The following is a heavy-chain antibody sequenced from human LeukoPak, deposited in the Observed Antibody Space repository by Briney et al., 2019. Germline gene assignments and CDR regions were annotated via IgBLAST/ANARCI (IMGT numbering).Heavy chain of an antibody. D-gene: IGHD3-3*01. CDR3: ARNVLRFLEWLFDY. J-gene: IGHJ4*02. Sequence: GGSLRLSCAASGFTFSSYGMHWVRQAPGKGLEWVAVISYDGSNKYYADSVKGRFTISRDNSKNTLYLQMNSLRAEDTAVYYCARNVLRFLEWLFDYRGQGTLVTVSS. V-gene: IGHV3-30*03. CDR2: ISYDGSNK. CDR1: GFTFSSYG.